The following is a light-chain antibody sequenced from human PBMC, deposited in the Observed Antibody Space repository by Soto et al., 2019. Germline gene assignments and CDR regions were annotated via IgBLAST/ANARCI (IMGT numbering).Light chain of an antibody. CDR1: QSVSSR. V-gene: IGKV1-39*01. Sequence: DILMTQSPSTLSASVGERATITCRASQSVSSRLAWYQQKPGKAPKLLIYGASSLESGVPARFSGSGSGTDFTLTISSLQPEDFATYYCQQNYITPRTFGRGTKVDTK. CDR2: GAS. CDR3: QQNYITPRT. J-gene: IGKJ4*01.